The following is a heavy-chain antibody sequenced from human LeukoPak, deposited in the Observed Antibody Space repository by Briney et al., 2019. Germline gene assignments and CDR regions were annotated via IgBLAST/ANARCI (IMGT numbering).Heavy chain of an antibody. CDR2: IKSKTDGGTT. Sequence: GGSLRLSCAASGFTFSNAWMNWVRQAPGKGLEWVGRIKSKTDGGTTDYAAPVKGRFITSRDDSKNTLYLQMNSLKTEDTAVYYCTTQQWLPSNFDYWGQGTLVTVSS. CDR1: GFTFSNAW. CDR3: TTQQWLPSNFDY. V-gene: IGHV3-15*01. D-gene: IGHD5-18*01. J-gene: IGHJ4*02.